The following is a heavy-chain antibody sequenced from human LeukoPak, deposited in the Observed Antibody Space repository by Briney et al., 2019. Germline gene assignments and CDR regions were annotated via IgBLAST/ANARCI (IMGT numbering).Heavy chain of an antibody. J-gene: IGHJ6*03. V-gene: IGHV1-46*01. D-gene: IGHD1-1*01. CDR1: GYTFTSYY. Sequence: ASVKVSCKASGYTFTSYYMHWVRQAPGQGLEWMGIINPSGGSTSYAQKFQGRVTMTRDTSTSTVYMELSSLRSEDTAVYYCARGKGTGNYYYYYYMDVWGKGTTVTISS. CDR2: INPSGGST. CDR3: ARGKGTGNYYYYYYMDV.